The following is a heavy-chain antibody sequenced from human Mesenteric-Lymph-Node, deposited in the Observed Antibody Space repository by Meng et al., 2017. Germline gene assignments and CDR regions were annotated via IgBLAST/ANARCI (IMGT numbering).Heavy chain of an antibody. V-gene: IGHV4-34*01. CDR3: ARGPTEHSFDY. D-gene: IGHD3-3*02. Sequence: QVQLQQLGAGLLKPSETLSLTCAVYGGSFSGYYWSWIRQPPGKGLEWIGEINHGGSTNYNPSLKSRVTISVDTSKNQLSLRLSSMTAADTAVYYCARGPTEHSFDYWGQGTLVTVSS. CDR2: INHGGST. CDR1: GGSFSGYY. J-gene: IGHJ4*02.